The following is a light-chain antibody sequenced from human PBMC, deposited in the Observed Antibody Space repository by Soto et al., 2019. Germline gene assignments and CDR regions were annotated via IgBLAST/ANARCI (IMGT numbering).Light chain of an antibody. CDR3: QQRGNWAPLT. V-gene: IGKV3-11*01. Sequence: ELVLTQSPTTLSLSPGQVCTLSVTASQSASGYLAGYQQQPGQAPTLLIYDASNSATGIPARFSGSGSGTDFTLNISSLEAADSAVYYCQQRGNWAPLTFGGGTKVDIK. J-gene: IGKJ4*01. CDR2: DAS. CDR1: QSASGY.